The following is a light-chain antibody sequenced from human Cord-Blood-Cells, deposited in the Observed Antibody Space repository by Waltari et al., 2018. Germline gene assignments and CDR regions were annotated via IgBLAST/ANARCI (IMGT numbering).Light chain of an antibody. J-gene: IGKJ1*01. CDR1: QSVGSN. V-gene: IGKV3-15*01. CDR3: QQYNNWPRT. CDR2: GAS. Sequence: EIVMTQSPATLSVSPGERATLSCRASQSVGSNLAWYEQKPGQAPRRLISGASTRAPGIPDGLSGSGYGTEFTLTISSLQSEDFAVYYCQQYNNWPRTFGQGTKVEIK.